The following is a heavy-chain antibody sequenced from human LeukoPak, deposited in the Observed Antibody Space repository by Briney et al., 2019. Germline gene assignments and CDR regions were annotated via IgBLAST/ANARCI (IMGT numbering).Heavy chain of an antibody. Sequence: PSETLSLTCTVSGGSTSSHFWSWIRQPPGKGLEWIGNIYTGGTTNCNPSLKSGVTISIDTSKNQLSLHLASVTAADTAVYYCTKATKWLAFDDWGRGTLVTVSS. CDR2: IYTGGTT. CDR3: TKATKWLAFDD. V-gene: IGHV4-59*11. D-gene: IGHD6-19*01. J-gene: IGHJ4*02. CDR1: GGSTSSHF.